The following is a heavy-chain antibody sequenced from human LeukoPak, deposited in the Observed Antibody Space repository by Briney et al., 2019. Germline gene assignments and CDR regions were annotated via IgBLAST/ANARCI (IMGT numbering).Heavy chain of an antibody. CDR1: GYALTELS. J-gene: IGHJ5*02. D-gene: IGHD2-2*01. Sequence: ASVKVSCKVSGYALTELSMHWVRQAPGKGLEWMGGFDLEDGETIYAQKFQGRVTMTEDTSTDTAYMELSSLRSEDTAVYYCARVPAAQPPDGWFDPWGQGTLVTVSS. V-gene: IGHV1-24*01. CDR2: FDLEDGET. CDR3: ARVPAAQPPDGWFDP.